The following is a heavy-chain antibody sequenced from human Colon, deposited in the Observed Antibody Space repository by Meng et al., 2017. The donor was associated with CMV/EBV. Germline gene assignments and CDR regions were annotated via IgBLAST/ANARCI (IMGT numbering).Heavy chain of an antibody. D-gene: IGHD3-16*01. V-gene: IGHV3-48*03. CDR2: ISCSGSTI. J-gene: IGHJ6*02. CDR3: ATVGGFPVGGHYYYHCMDV. CDR1: GFSFGSYE. Sequence: GGSLRLSCAASGFSFGSYEMNWVRQAPGKGLEWVSYISCSGSTIHYADSVKGRFTISRDNVKNSLYLHMNSLRAEDTAVYYCATVGGFPVGGHYYYHCMDVWGQGTTVTVSS.